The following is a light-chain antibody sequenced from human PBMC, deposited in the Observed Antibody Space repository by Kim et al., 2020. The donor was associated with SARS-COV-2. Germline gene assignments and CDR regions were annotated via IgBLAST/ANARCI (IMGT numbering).Light chain of an antibody. CDR3: QQYAGSPLSAT. J-gene: IGKJ4*01. Sequence: PGERATLACRASQTVNNYLAWYQPEPGQAPRLLIYGASSRATGIPERFSGSGSGTDFTLTISRLEPEDFAVFYCQQYAGSPLSATFGGGTKVDIK. CDR1: QTVNNY. V-gene: IGKV3-20*01. CDR2: GAS.